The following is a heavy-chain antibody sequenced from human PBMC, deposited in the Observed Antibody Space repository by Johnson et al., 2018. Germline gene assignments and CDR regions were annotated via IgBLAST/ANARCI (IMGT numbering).Heavy chain of an antibody. CDR3: ARDRATRYFDY. CDR2: LWYDGSNK. Sequence: QVQLVQSGGGVVQPGRSLRLSCAASGFTFRNFGMHWVRQAPGKGLEWVAFLWYDGSNKDYADSVRGRFTFSRDNSKNTLYLQMNSLRAEDTAVYYCARDRATRYFDYWGQGTLVNVSS. V-gene: IGHV3-33*01. D-gene: IGHD1-1*01. CDR1: GFTFRNFG. J-gene: IGHJ4*02.